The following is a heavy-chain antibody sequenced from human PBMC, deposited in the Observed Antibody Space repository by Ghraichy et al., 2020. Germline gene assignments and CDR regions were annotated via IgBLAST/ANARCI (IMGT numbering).Heavy chain of an antibody. V-gene: IGHV4-34*01. CDR2: INHSGST. CDR3: ARGRRVRIYESSRFGPRGGYYYGMDV. D-gene: IGHD3-22*01. Sequence: LETLSLTCAVYGGSFSGYYGSWIRQPPGKGLEWIGEINHSGSTNYNPSLKSRVTISVDTSKNQFSLKLSSVTAADTAVYYCARGRRVRIYESSRFGPRGGYYYGMDVWGQGTTVTVSS. CDR1: GGSFSGYY. J-gene: IGHJ6*02.